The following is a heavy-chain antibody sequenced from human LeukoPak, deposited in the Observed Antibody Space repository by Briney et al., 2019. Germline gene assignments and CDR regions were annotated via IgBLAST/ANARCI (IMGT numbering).Heavy chain of an antibody. CDR1: GFTFSGSA. CDR3: TSTYCSSTSCQSFYYYYYMDV. J-gene: IGHJ6*03. CDR2: IRSKANSYAT. Sequence: PGGSLRLSCAASGFTFSGSAMHWVRQASGKGLEWVGRIRSKANSYATANAASVKGRFTISRDDSKNTAYLQMNSLNTEDTAVYLCTSTYCSSTSCQSFYYYYYMDVWGKGTTVTVSS. D-gene: IGHD2-2*01. V-gene: IGHV3-73*01.